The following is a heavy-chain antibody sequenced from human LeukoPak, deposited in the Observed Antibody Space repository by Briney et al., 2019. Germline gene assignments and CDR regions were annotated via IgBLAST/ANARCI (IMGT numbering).Heavy chain of an antibody. CDR2: ISSSRSYI. D-gene: IGHD5-24*01. Sequence: GGSLRLSCAASGFTFSSYTMNWVRQAPGKGLEWVSSISSSRSYIYYADSVKGRFTISRDNAKNSLFLQMNSLRAEDTAVYYCARVGEKAFHLWPEIDYWGQGTLVTVS. V-gene: IGHV3-21*01. CDR3: ARVGEKAFHLWPEIDY. J-gene: IGHJ4*02. CDR1: GFTFSSYT.